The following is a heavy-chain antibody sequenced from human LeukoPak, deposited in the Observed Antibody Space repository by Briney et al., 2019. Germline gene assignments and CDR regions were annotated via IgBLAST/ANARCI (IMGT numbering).Heavy chain of an antibody. J-gene: IGHJ4*02. CDR2: ISSSSLYI. CDR3: VREVYEFHFDY. D-gene: IGHD5/OR15-5a*01. Sequence: GGSLRLSCAASGFTFSDYSMNWVRQPPGKGLEWVSYISSSSLYINYADSVKGRFTVSRDNAKNSLFLQMNSLRAEDTAVYYCVREVYEFHFDYWGQGTLVTVSS. CDR1: GFTFSDYS. V-gene: IGHV3-21*06.